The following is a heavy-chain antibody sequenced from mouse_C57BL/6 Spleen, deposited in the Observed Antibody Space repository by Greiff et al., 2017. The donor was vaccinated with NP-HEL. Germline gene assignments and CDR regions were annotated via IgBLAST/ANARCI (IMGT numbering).Heavy chain of an antibody. J-gene: IGHJ3*01. D-gene: IGHD2-4*01. V-gene: IGHV5-6*02. CDR1: GFTFSSYG. CDR2: ISSGGSYT. Sequence: EVKLVESGGDLVKPGGSLKLSCAASGFTFSSYGMSWVRQTPDKRLEWVATISSGGSYTYYPDSVKGRFTISRDNAKNTLYLQMSSLKSEDTAMYYCAREGGIYYEFAYWGQGTLVTVSA. CDR3: AREGGIYYEFAY.